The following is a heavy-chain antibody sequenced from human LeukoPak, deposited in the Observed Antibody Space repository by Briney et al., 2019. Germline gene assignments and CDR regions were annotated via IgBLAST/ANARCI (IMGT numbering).Heavy chain of an antibody. CDR1: GFTFSSYA. D-gene: IGHD4-17*01. CDR2: IKQDGSEK. CDR3: ARDSPDYGDYVSGYFQH. Sequence: GGSLRLSCAASGFTFSSYAMSWVRQAPGKGLEWVANIKQDGSEKYYVDSVKGRFTISRDNAKNSLYLQMTSLRAEDTAVYYCARDSPDYGDYVSGYFQHWGQGTLVTVSS. J-gene: IGHJ1*01. V-gene: IGHV3-7*01.